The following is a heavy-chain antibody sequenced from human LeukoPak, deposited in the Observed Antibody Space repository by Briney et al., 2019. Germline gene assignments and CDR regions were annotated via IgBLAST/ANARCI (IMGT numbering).Heavy chain of an antibody. J-gene: IGHJ4*02. V-gene: IGHV3-23*01. CDR3: ARGTYYYDSSGYYPGYYFDY. Sequence: PGGSLRLSCAASGFTFNTYAMNWVRQAPGKGLEWVSTISGNGANTYYADSVKGRFTISRDNSKNTLYLQMNSLRAEDTAVYYCARGTYYYDSSGYYPGYYFDYWGQGTLVTVSS. CDR2: ISGNGANT. D-gene: IGHD3-22*01. CDR1: GFTFNTYA.